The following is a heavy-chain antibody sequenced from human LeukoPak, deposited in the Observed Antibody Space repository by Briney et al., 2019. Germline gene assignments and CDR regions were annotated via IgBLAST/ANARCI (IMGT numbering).Heavy chain of an antibody. V-gene: IGHV1-69*05. Sequence: SVKASCKASGGTFSSYAISWVRQAPGQGLEWMGGIIPIFGTANYAQKFQGRVTITTDESTSTAYMELSSLRSEDTAVYYCARDSPDTAMPHFDYWGQGTLVTVSS. CDR2: IIPIFGTA. CDR1: GGTFSSYA. D-gene: IGHD5-18*01. J-gene: IGHJ4*02. CDR3: ARDSPDTAMPHFDY.